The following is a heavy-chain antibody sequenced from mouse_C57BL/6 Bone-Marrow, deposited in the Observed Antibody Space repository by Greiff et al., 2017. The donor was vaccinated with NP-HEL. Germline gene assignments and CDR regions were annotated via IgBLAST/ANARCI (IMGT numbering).Heavy chain of an antibody. V-gene: IGHV1-82*01. CDR2: IYPGDGDT. J-gene: IGHJ2*01. Sequence: VQLVESGPELMKPGASVKISCKASGYAFSSSWMNWVKQRPGKGLEWIGRIYPGDGDTNYNGKFKGKATLTADKSSSTAYMQLSSLTSEDSAVYFCARGDTTVPFDYWGQGTTLTVSS. CDR3: ARGDTTVPFDY. D-gene: IGHD1-1*01. CDR1: GYAFSSSW.